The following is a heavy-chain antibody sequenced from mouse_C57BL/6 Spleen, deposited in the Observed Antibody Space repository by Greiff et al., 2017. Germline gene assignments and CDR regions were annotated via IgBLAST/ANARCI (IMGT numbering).Heavy chain of an antibody. CDR1: GYTFTSYG. D-gene: IGHD2-3*01. J-gene: IGHJ2*01. Sequence: VQLQQSGAELARPGASVKRSCKASGYTFTSYGISWVKQRTGQGLEWIGEIYPRSGNTYYNEKFKGKATLTADKSSSTAYMELRSLTSEDSAVYFCARWVYDGYYFDYWGQGTTLTVSS. CDR2: IYPRSGNT. CDR3: ARWVYDGYYFDY. V-gene: IGHV1-81*01.